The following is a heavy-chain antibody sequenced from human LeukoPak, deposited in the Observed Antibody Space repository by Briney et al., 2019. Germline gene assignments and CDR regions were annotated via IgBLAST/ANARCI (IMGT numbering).Heavy chain of an antibody. J-gene: IGHJ2*01. CDR2: IIPIFGTA. CDR3: ARDLYGDYGPSWYFDL. D-gene: IGHD4-17*01. V-gene: IGHV1-69*05. CDR1: GGTFSSYA. Sequence: SVKVSCKASGGTFSSYAISWVRQAPGQGLEWMGGIIPIFGTANYAQKFQGRVTITTDESTSTAYMELSSLRSEDTAVYYCARDLYGDYGPSWYFDLWGRGTLVTVSS.